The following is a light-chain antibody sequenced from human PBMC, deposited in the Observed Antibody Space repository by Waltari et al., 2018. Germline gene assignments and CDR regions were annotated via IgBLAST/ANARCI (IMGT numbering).Light chain of an antibody. CDR1: QRISSY. Sequence: DIQMTQSTPSLPASVGDRVTISCRASQRISSYLNWYQQEPGKAPRLLIYGATSLQSGVPSRFSGSGSGTDFTLTISSLQPEDFATYYCQQTYKTPRTFGQGTKVDI. CDR3: QQTYKTPRT. V-gene: IGKV1-39*01. J-gene: IGKJ1*01. CDR2: GAT.